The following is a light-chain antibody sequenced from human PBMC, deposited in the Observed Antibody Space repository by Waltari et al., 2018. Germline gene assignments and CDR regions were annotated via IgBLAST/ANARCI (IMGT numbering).Light chain of an antibody. V-gene: IGLV2-8*01. CDR3: SSYAGSNNLRI. Sequence: QSALTQPPSASGSPGQSVTISCTGTSSDVGGYNYVSWYQQHPGKPPTLMIYEVTKRPSGVPDRVSGSKSGNTASLTVSGLQAEDEADYYCSSYAGSNNLRIFGGGTKLTVL. J-gene: IGLJ2*01. CDR1: SSDVGGYNY. CDR2: EVT.